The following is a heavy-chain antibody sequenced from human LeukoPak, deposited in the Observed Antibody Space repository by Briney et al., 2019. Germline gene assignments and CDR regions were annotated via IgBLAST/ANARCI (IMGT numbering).Heavy chain of an antibody. Sequence: GRSLRLSCTASGFTFSNYGMHWVRQAPGKGLEWVAVIWHDGNNKSYADSAKGRFTISRDNSKNTLYLQMNSLRAEDTALYYCAREFTYAYDYWGQGTLVTVSS. J-gene: IGHJ4*02. CDR2: IWHDGNNK. D-gene: IGHD3-16*01. V-gene: IGHV3-33*01. CDR3: AREFTYAYDY. CDR1: GFTFSNYG.